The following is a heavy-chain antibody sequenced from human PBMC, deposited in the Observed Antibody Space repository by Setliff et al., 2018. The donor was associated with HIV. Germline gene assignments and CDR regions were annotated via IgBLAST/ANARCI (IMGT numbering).Heavy chain of an antibody. CDR1: GFTFSSYW. J-gene: IGHJ4*02. CDR3: ARFDDSNGFDY. V-gene: IGHV3-74*01. D-gene: IGHD3-22*01. CDR2: INSDGSYT. Sequence: GGSLRLSCAASGFTFSSYWMHWVRQAPGKGLVWVSRINSDGSYTSYAESVKGRFTISRDNTKNTLFLQMNSLRAEDTAVYYCARFDDSNGFDYWGQGTLVTVSS.